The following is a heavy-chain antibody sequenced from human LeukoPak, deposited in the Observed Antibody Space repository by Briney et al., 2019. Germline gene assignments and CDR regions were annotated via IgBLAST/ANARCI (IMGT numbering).Heavy chain of an antibody. CDR2: IYTSGST. CDR1: GGSISNYY. Sequence: SETLSLTCIVSGGSISNYYWSWIRQPPGKGLEWIGRIYTSGSTNYNPSLKSRVTMSVDTSKNQFSLKLSSFTAADTAVYYCARDNPRRDAFDIWGKGTMVTVSS. CDR3: ARDNPRRDAFDI. J-gene: IGHJ3*02. V-gene: IGHV4-4*07. D-gene: IGHD1-14*01.